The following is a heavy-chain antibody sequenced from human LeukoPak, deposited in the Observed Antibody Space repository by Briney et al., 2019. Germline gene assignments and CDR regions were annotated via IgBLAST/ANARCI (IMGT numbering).Heavy chain of an antibody. V-gene: IGHV4-4*07. Sequence: PSETLSLTCTVSGGSISSYYWSWIRQPAGKGLEWIGRIYTSGSTNYNPSLKSRVTMSVDTSKNQFSLKLSSVTAADTAVNYCARDNVVADYYYYMDVWGKGTTVTVSS. D-gene: IGHD2-2*01. J-gene: IGHJ6*03. CDR2: IYTSGST. CDR1: GGSISSYY. CDR3: ARDNVVADYYYYMDV.